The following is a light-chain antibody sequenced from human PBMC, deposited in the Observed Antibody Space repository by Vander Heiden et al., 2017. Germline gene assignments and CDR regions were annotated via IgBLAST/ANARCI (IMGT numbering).Light chain of an antibody. V-gene: IGKV1-5*03. CDR3: QQYNSYLWT. CDR2: KAS. CDR1: QSISSW. J-gene: IGKJ1*01. Sequence: MTQSPSTLSASVGDRVTITCRASQSISSWLAWYQQKPGKAPKLLLYKASSLESGVPSRFSGSGSGTEFTLTISSLQPDDFATYYCQQYNSYLWTFGQGTKVEIK.